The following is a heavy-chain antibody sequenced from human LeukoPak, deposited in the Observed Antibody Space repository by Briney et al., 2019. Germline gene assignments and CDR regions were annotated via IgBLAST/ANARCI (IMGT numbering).Heavy chain of an antibody. CDR2: IYYSGST. V-gene: IGHV4-59*01. CDR1: GGSISSYY. CDR3: ARMTVAGRTYYGIDV. Sequence: PSETLSLTCTVSGGSISSYYWSWIRQPPGKGLEWIGYIYYSGSTNYNPSLKSRVTISVDTSKNQFSLKLSSVTAADTAVYYCARMTVAGRTYYGIDVWGQGTTVTVSS. D-gene: IGHD6-19*01. J-gene: IGHJ6*02.